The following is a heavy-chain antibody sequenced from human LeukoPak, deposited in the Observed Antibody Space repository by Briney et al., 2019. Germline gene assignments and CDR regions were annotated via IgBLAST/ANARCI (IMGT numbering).Heavy chain of an antibody. CDR3: AKGSFYCCGNTCPQYYYYMDV. J-gene: IGHJ6*03. D-gene: IGHD2-15*01. Sequence: GGSLRLSCAASGFTFSRHGMHWVRQAPGKGLEWVAFIRYDGSDKYYADSVKGRFTISRDNSENTPYLQMNSLRAEDTAVHYRAKGSFYCCGNTCPQYYYYMDVWGKGTAVTVYS. CDR1: GFTFSRHG. V-gene: IGHV3-30*02. CDR2: IRYDGSDK.